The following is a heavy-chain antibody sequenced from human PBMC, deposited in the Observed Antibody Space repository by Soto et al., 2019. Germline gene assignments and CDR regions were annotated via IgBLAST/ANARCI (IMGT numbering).Heavy chain of an antibody. J-gene: IGHJ6*02. CDR3: ARSQGSSTSLEIYYYYYYGMDV. D-gene: IGHD2-2*01. CDR1: GGTFSSYA. CDR2: IIPISETT. Sequence: QVQLVQSGAEVKKPGSSVKVSCKASGGTFSSYAISWVRQAPGQGLEWMGGIIPISETTNYAQKFQGRVTITADESKSTAYVELSSLRSEDTAVYYCARSQGSSTSLEIYYYYYYGMDVWGQGTTVTVSS. V-gene: IGHV1-69*01.